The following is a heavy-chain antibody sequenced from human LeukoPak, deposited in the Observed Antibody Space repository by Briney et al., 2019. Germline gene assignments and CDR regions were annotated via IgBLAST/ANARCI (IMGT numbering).Heavy chain of an antibody. CDR1: GCTFSSYA. V-gene: IGHV1-69*13. D-gene: IGHD3-10*01. CDR2: IIPIFGTA. J-gene: IGHJ4*02. CDR3: ARDGDMGIMVRGARGIDY. Sequence: SVKVSCKASGCTFSSYAISWVRQAPGQGLEWMGGIIPIFGTANYAQKFQGRVTITADESTSTAYMELSSLRSEDTAVYYCARDGDMGIMVRGARGIDYWGQGTLVTASS.